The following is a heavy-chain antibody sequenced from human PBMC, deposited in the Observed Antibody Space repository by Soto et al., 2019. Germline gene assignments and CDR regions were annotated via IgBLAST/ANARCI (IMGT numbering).Heavy chain of an antibody. CDR3: ARGSAVEQDYGMDV. J-gene: IGHJ6*02. CDR2: IKYSGTT. D-gene: IGHD3-10*01. CDR1: GGSISSSRCH. V-gene: IGHV4-39*06. Sequence: PSETLSLTCTVSGGSISSSRCHWGWIRQPPGKGLEWIASIKYSGTTFYNPSLKSRVTLSVDTSKNQFALKLSSVTAADTAVYYCARGSAVEQDYGMDVWGQGTTVTVSS.